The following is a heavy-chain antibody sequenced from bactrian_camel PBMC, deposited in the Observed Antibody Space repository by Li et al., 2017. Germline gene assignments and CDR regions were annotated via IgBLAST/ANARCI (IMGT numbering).Heavy chain of an antibody. V-gene: IGHV3S25*01. CDR2: FYSGGDRT. Sequence: QLVEFGGGSVQVGGSLRLSCVASDDTIGRYCMGWFRQAPGKEREGVGTFYSGGDRTFIVDSAKGRFAISLDKDKNTVYLQMNSLKSEDTALYYCVTVRYYGMNFWGKGTQVTVS. J-gene: IGHJ7*01. CDR1: DDTIGRYC.